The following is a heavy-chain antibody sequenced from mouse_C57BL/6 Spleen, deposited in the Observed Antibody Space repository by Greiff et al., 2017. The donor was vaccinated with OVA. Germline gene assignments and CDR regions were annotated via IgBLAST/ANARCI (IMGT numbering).Heavy chain of an antibody. J-gene: IGHJ2*01. V-gene: IGHV1-26*01. D-gene: IGHD4-1*01. Sequence: EVQLQQSGPELVKPGASVKISCKASGYTFTDYYMNWVKQSHGKSLEWIGDINPNNGGTSYNQKFKGKATLTVDKSSSTAYMELRSLTSEDSAVDYCAREHQLTGRRGFDYWGQGTTLTVSS. CDR1: GYTFTDYY. CDR2: INPNNGGT. CDR3: AREHQLTGRRGFDY.